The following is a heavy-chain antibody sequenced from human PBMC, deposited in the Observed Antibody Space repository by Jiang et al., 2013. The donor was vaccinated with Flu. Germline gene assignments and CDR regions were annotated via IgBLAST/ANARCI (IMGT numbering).Heavy chain of an antibody. D-gene: IGHD1-26*01. J-gene: IGHJ1*01. V-gene: IGHV6-1*01. CDR3: AYSGYYAEYFPH. CDR2: TYYRSKWYN. Sequence: SQTLSLTCXISGDSVSGNSAAWNWIRQSPSRGLEWLGRTYYRSKWYNDYAVSVKSRITINPDTPKNHFSLQLNSVTPEDTAVYYCAYSGYYAEYFPHWGQGTLVTVSS. CDR1: GDSVSGNSAA.